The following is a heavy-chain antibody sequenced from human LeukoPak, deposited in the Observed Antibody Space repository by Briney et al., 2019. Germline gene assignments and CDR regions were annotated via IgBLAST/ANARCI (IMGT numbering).Heavy chain of an antibody. Sequence: SETLSLTCAVSGYSISSGYYWGWIRQPPGKGLEWIGTIYHSGSTYLNPSLKSRVTISVDTSKNQFSLNLNSVTAADTAVYYCTSGPNFYYFDYWGQGTLVTVSS. CDR3: TSGPNFYYFDY. J-gene: IGHJ4*02. D-gene: IGHD3-3*01. V-gene: IGHV4-38-2*01. CDR2: IYHSGST. CDR1: GYSISSGYY.